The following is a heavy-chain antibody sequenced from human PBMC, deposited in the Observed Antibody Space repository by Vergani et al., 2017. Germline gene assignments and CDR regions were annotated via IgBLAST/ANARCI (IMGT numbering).Heavy chain of an antibody. D-gene: IGHD3-9*01. Sequence: EVQLVQSGAEVKKPGESLRISCKGSGYSFTSYWISWVRQMPGKGLEWMGRIDPRDSYTNYSPSFQGHVTISADKSISTAYLQWSSLKASDTAMYYCARTDYDILTGYPAGFDYWGQGTLVTVSS. CDR3: ARTDYDILTGYPAGFDY. V-gene: IGHV5-10-1*03. CDR1: GYSFTSYW. CDR2: IDPRDSYT. J-gene: IGHJ4*02.